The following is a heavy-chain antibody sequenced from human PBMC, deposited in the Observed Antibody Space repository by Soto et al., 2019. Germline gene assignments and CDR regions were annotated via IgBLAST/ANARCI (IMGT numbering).Heavy chain of an antibody. Sequence: PGGSLRLSCAASGFTFSSYAMSWVRQAPGKGLEWVSAISGSGGSTYYADSVKGRFTISRDNSKNTLYLQMNSLRAEDTAVYYCAKDGEQWLVRGGIDYWGQGPLVTVSS. V-gene: IGHV3-23*01. D-gene: IGHD6-19*01. J-gene: IGHJ4*02. CDR2: ISGSGGST. CDR3: AKDGEQWLVRGGIDY. CDR1: GFTFSSYA.